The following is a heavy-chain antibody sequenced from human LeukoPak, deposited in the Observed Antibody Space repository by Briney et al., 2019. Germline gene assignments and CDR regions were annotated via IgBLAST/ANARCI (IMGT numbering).Heavy chain of an antibody. CDR1: GFSATTYA. CDR2: ISNSGDNT. J-gene: IGHJ4*02. V-gene: IGHV3-23*01. CDR3: AKRGLPDY. Sequence: GGSLRLSCAASGFSATTYAMDWIRQAPGKGLEWVSAISNSGDNTYYTDSVKGRFTISRDNFKNTLYLHMNSLRGEDTAIYYCAKRGLPDYWGQGTLVTVSS.